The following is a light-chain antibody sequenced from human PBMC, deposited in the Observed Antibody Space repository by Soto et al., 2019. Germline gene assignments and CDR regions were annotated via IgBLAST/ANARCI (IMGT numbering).Light chain of an antibody. V-gene: IGKV3-15*01. Sequence: EIVMTQSPATLSVSPGERATLSCRASQSVSSNLAWYQQKPGQAPRLLIYGASTRATGIPARFSGSGSGTDFALTISGLQPEDFATYYCQQSYNIPPTFGQGTKVDIK. J-gene: IGKJ1*01. CDR1: QSVSSN. CDR3: QQSYNIPPT. CDR2: GAS.